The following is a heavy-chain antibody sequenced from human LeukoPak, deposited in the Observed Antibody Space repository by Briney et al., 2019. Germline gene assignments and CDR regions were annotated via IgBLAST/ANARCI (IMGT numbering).Heavy chain of an antibody. Sequence: SQTLSLTCTVSGGSISSGGYYWSWIRQHPGKGLEWIGYIYYSGSTYYNPSLKSRVTISVDTSKNQFSLKLSSVTAADTAMYYCARVVPAAMLGRGYYFDYWGQGTLVTVSS. CDR2: IYYSGST. CDR3: ARVVPAAMLGRGYYFDY. V-gene: IGHV4-31*03. D-gene: IGHD2-2*01. CDR1: GGSISSGGYY. J-gene: IGHJ4*02.